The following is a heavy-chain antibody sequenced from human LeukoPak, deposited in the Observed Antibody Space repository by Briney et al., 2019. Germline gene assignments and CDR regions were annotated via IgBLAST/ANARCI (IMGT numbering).Heavy chain of an antibody. Sequence: ASVKVSCKASGYTFTGYDINWVRQATGQGLEWMGWMNPNSGNTGYAQKFQGRVTMTRNTSISTAYMELSSLRSEDTAVYYCARGHSGYDYFDYWGQGTLVTVSS. V-gene: IGHV1-8*01. CDR3: ARGHSGYDYFDY. D-gene: IGHD5-12*01. CDR1: GYTFTGYD. J-gene: IGHJ4*02. CDR2: MNPNSGNT.